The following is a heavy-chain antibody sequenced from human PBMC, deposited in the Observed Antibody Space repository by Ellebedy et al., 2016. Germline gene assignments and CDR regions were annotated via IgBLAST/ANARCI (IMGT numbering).Heavy chain of an antibody. CDR2: ISTGSTYI. CDR3: ATYSYGYGGDY. Sequence: GESLKISCAASGFTISTYSVHWVRQAPGKGLEWVAYISTGSTYINYADSVKGRFTISRDNAKNSLYLQMNSLKAEETAVYYCATYSYGYGGDYWGQGTLVAVSS. V-gene: IGHV3-21*01. D-gene: IGHD5-18*01. J-gene: IGHJ4*02. CDR1: GFTISTYS.